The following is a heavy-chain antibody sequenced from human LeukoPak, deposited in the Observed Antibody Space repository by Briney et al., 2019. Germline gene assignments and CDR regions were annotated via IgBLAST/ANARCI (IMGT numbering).Heavy chain of an antibody. J-gene: IGHJ4*02. CDR3: ARLSHDSRWYFDY. D-gene: IGHD4-23*01. CDR1: GGSISSGDYY. V-gene: IGHV4-30-4*08. Sequence: SQTLSLTCTVSGGSISSGDYYWSWIRQPPGKGLEWIGYIYYSGSTYYNPSLKSRVTISVDTSKNQFSLKLSSVTAADTAVYYCARLSHDSRWYFDYWGQGTLVTVSS. CDR2: IYYSGST.